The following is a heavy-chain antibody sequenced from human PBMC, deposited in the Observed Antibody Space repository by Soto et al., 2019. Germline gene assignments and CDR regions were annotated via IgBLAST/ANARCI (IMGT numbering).Heavy chain of an antibody. V-gene: IGHV3-11*01. CDR1: GFTFSHYY. Sequence: LRLSCAASGFTFSHYYMTWIRQAPGKGLEWVSYISSSGSGIYYADSVKGRFTISRDNAKNSLYLQMSGLRAEDTAVFYCARAYSDAFDIWGQGTMVTVSS. CDR3: ARAYSDAFDI. J-gene: IGHJ3*02. D-gene: IGHD2-15*01. CDR2: ISSSGSGI.